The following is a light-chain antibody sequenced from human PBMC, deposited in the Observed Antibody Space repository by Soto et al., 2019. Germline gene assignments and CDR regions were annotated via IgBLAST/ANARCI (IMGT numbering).Light chain of an antibody. V-gene: IGKV1-5*03. CDR3: QQYNSYRYT. J-gene: IGKJ2*01. Sequence: DIQMTQSPSTLSASVGDRVTITCRASQSISSWLAWYQQKPGKAPKLLIYKASSLESGVPSRFSGSGSGTEFTLTISSLQPDDFATYYCQQYNSYRYTFDHGTKLEIK. CDR2: KAS. CDR1: QSISSW.